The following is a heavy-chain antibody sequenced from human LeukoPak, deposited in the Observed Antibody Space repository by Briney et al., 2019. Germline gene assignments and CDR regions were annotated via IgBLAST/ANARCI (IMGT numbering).Heavy chain of an antibody. CDR3: ARDVHGDYGSGWFDP. D-gene: IGHD4-17*01. Sequence: ASVKVSCKTSEGTFNNSAISWVRQAPGQGLEWLGGIMPLFGTAGYAQKFQGRVTITKDESTRTVYLELTSLTSDDTAVYYCARDVHGDYGSGWFDPWGQGTLVSVSS. V-gene: IGHV1-69*05. CDR1: EGTFNNSA. J-gene: IGHJ5*02. CDR2: IMPLFGTA.